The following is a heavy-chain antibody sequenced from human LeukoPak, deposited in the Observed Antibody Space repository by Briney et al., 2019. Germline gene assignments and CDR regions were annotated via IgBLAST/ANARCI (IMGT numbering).Heavy chain of an antibody. CDR1: GFTFNNYA. CDR2: ISGGGRNT. J-gene: IGHJ4*02. V-gene: IGHV3-23*01. CDR3: AEGGYCSTSSCRKRFDY. D-gene: IGHD2-2*03. Sequence: GGSLRLSCAASGFTFNNYAMSWVRQAPGKGLEWVSTISGGGRNTYYADSVKGRFTISRDNSKNTLYLQLNSPRAEDTAVYYCAEGGYCSTSSCRKRFDYWGQGTLVTVSS.